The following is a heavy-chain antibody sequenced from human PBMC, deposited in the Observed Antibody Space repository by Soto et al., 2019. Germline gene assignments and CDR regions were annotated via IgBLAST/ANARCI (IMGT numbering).Heavy chain of an antibody. J-gene: IGHJ4*02. CDR1: GDSVSSNSAA. CDR3: ARGSEGYGY. CDR2: KYYRSKWYN. Sequence: SQTLSLTCVISGDSVSSNSAAWNWIRQSPSRGLKWLGRKYYRSKWYNDYAVSVKSRININPDTSKNLFSLQPNFLTPEDTAVYYCARGSEGYGYWGQGTLVTVSS. D-gene: IGHD5-12*01. V-gene: IGHV6-1*01.